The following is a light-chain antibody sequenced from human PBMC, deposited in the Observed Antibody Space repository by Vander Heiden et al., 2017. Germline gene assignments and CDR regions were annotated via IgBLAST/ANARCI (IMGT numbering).Light chain of an antibody. Sequence: DIQMTQSPSSLSASVGDRVTITCQASQDISNYLNWYQQKPGKAPKLLIYDASNLETGVPSRFSGSGSGTDLTFTISSMKPEDIATYYCQQYDNLPLTFGGGTKVEIK. V-gene: IGKV1-33*01. CDR2: DAS. CDR1: QDISNY. J-gene: IGKJ4*01. CDR3: QQYDNLPLT.